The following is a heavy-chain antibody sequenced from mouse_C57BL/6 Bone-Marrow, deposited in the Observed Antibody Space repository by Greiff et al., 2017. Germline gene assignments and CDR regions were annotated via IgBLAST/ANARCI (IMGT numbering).Heavy chain of an antibody. V-gene: IGHV5-16*01. CDR1: GFTFSDYY. CDR3: ARGDCDLDGFAY. J-gene: IGHJ3*01. D-gene: IGHD2-4*01. Sequence: VQLQESEGGLVQPGSSMKLSCTASGFTFSDYYMAWVRQVPEKGLEWVANINYDGSSTYYLDSLKSRFIISRDNAKNILYLQMSSLKSEDTATYYCARGDCDLDGFAYWGQGTLVTVSA. CDR2: INYDGSST.